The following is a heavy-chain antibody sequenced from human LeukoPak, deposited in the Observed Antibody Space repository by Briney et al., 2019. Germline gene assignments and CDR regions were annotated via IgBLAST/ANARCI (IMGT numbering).Heavy chain of an antibody. CDR1: GYTFTYW. CDR2: IYPGDSDT. D-gene: IGHD4-23*01. V-gene: IGHV5-51*01. J-gene: IGHJ4*02. CDR3: ARQDGGGLYYFDY. Sequence: NPGESLRISCQGSGYTFTYWIAWVRQMPGKGLEWMGIIYPGDSDTRYSPSFQGQVTISVDKSISTAYLQWSSLKASDTAMYYCARQDGGGLYYFDYWGQGTLVTVSS.